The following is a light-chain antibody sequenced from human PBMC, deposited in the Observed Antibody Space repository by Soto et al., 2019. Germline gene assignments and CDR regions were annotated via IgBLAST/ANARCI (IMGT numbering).Light chain of an antibody. J-gene: IGKJ1*01. V-gene: IGKV3-20*01. CDR1: QSVSSSY. CDR3: QQYGSSPIT. CDR2: GAS. Sequence: EIVLTQSPGTLSLSPGERATVSCRASQSVSSSYLAWYQQKPGQAPRLLIYGASSRATGIPDRFSGSGSGTDSTLTISRLEPEDFAVYYCQQYGSSPITFGQGTKVDI.